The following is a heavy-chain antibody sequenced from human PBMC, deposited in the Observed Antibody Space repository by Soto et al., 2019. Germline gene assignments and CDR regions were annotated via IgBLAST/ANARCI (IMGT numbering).Heavy chain of an antibody. CDR1: GYTFTSYA. CDR2: INAGNGNT. CDR3: ARDLASSGWGDYFDY. J-gene: IGHJ4*02. V-gene: IGHV1-3*05. D-gene: IGHD6-19*01. Sequence: QVQLVQSGAEEKKPGASVKVSCKASGYTFTSYAMHWVRRAPGQRLEWMGWINAGNGNTKYSQKFQGRVTITRDTSASTAYMELSSLRSEDTAVYYCARDLASSGWGDYFDYWGQGTLVTVSS.